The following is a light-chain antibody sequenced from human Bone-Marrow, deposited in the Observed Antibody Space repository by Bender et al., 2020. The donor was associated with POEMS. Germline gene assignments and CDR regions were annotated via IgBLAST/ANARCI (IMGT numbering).Light chain of an antibody. V-gene: IGLV2-14*01. Sequence: QSALTQPASVSGSPGQSITISCTGSSSDVGGFDYVSWYQQHPGKAPKLMIYGVSYRPSGVSNRFSGSKSGNTASLTISGLQADDEADYYCSSYTGSSTLWVFGGGTKLTVL. CDR2: GVS. J-gene: IGLJ3*02. CDR1: SSDVGGFDY. CDR3: SSYTGSSTLWV.